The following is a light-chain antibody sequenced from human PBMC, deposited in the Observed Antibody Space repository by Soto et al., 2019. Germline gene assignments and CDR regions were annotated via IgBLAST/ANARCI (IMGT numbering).Light chain of an antibody. Sequence: ENVLTQSPGTLPLSPGERATLSCRASQSVTNNFFAWYQQRPGQAPRLLIYGISNRATGIPDRFSGSGSGTDFTLTISRLEPEDFVVYYCQQYITLPHTFGQGTKLEVK. J-gene: IGKJ2*01. CDR3: QQYITLPHT. V-gene: IGKV3-20*01. CDR2: GIS. CDR1: QSVTNNF.